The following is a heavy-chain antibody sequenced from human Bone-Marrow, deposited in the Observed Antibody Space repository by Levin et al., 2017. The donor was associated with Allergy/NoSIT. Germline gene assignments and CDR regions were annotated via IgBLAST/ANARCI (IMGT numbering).Heavy chain of an antibody. J-gene: IGHJ3*02. D-gene: IGHD4-23*01. CDR1: GFTFSHYA. CDR2: ISYDATHE. Sequence: GGSLRLSCAASGFTFSHYAIHWVRRAPGKGLEWLAYISYDATHEYFADSVKGRFTISRDNSKTTVYLQMNNLRADDTARYYCARPSVDVFSFGMWGQGTMFTVSP. V-gene: IGHV3-30*03. CDR3: ARPSVDVFSFGM.